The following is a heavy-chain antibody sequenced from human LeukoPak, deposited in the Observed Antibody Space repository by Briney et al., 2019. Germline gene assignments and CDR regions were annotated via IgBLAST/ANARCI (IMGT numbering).Heavy chain of an antibody. D-gene: IGHD4-23*01. V-gene: IGHV1-2*02. CDR1: GYTFTGYY. J-gene: IGHJ4*02. CDR3: ARVHAYGGNIPGFQY. Sequence: ASVKVSCKASGYTFTGYYIHWVRQAPGQGLEWMGWINPNSGGSNYAQKFQGRVTMTRGTSISTAYMDLSRLTSDDTAVYYCARVHAYGGNIPGFQYWGQGTLVTVSS. CDR2: INPNSGGS.